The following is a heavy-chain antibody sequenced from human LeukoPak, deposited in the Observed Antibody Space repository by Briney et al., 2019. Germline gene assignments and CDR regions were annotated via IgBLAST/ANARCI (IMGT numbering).Heavy chain of an antibody. V-gene: IGHV3-66*01. CDR3: AREDYYFDSSGTHYFDY. J-gene: IGHJ4*02. Sequence: GGSLRLSCAASGFTVNSNYMNWVRQAPGKGLEWVSIIYSGGSTYYADSVKGRFTISRDDSKSTVYLQMNSLRAEDTAVYYCAREDYYFDSSGTHYFDYWGQGTLVTVSS. D-gene: IGHD3-22*01. CDR2: IYSGGST. CDR1: GFTVNSNY.